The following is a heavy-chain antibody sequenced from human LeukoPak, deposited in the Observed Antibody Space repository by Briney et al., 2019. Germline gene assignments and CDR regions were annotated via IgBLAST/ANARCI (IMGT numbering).Heavy chain of an antibody. Sequence: ASVKVSCKASGYTFTGYHMHWVRQAPGQGLEWMGWINPNSGDTNYAQKFQERVTITRDLSTSSTYLELSSLRSEDTAVYYCAALAGVQGLAYDPRDYFDSWGQGTLVTVSS. D-gene: IGHD7-27*01. CDR2: INPNSGDT. CDR3: AALAGVQGLAYDPRDYFDS. V-gene: IGHV1-2*02. CDR1: GYTFTGYH. J-gene: IGHJ4*02.